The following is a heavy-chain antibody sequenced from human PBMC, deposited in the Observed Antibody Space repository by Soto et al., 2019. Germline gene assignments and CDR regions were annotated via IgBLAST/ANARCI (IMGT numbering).Heavy chain of an antibody. Sequence: SVKVSCKASGGTFSSYAISWVRQAPGQGLEWMGGIVPIFGTANYAQKFQGRVTITADESTSTAYMELSSLRSEDTAVYYCARDPRIAARPVGYYYYGMDVWGQGTTVTVSS. V-gene: IGHV1-69*13. D-gene: IGHD6-6*01. CDR1: GGTFSSYA. CDR2: IVPIFGTA. CDR3: ARDPRIAARPVGYYYYGMDV. J-gene: IGHJ6*02.